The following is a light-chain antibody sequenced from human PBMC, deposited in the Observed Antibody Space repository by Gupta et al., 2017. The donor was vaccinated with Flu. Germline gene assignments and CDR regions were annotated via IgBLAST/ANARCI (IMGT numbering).Light chain of an antibody. CDR2: ENN. J-gene: IGLJ1*01. CDR1: SSNIGNTY. CDR3: GTWDGSLSTDV. Sequence: SSSNIGNTYVSWYQQLPGTAPKLLIYENNKRPSGIPDRSSGSKSGTSAALGITGLQTGDEADYYCGTWDGSLSTDVFGTGTKVTVL. V-gene: IGLV1-51*02.